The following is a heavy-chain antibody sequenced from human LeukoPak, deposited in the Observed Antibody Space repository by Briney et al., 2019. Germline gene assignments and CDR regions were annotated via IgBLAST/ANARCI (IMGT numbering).Heavy chain of an antibody. CDR2: IIPMRDIT. J-gene: IGHJ4*02. V-gene: IGHV1-69*04. CDR1: GGSFSNYA. Sequence: GASVTVSCKTSGGSFSNYAITWVRQAPGQGLEWMGRIIPMRDITNYAQNFQDRVTITADKSTTTVYMEVNSLISEDMAVYFCARGHYDGTYYFDSWGQGTLVTVSS. CDR3: ARGHYDGTYYFDS. D-gene: IGHD3-16*01.